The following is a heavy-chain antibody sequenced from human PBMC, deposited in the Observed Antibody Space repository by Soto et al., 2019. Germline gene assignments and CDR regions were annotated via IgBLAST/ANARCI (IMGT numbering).Heavy chain of an antibody. D-gene: IGHD3-22*01. J-gene: IGHJ6*02. CDR1: GGTFSSYA. CDR2: IIPIFGTA. Sequence: QVQLVQSGAEVQKPGSSVKVSCKASGGTFSSYAISWVRQAPGQGLEWMGGIIPIFGTANYAQKFQGRVTITADESTSTAYMELSSLRSEDTAVYYCARDREVIVVVGHYYYGMDVWGQGTTVTVSS. CDR3: ARDREVIVVVGHYYYGMDV. V-gene: IGHV1-69*01.